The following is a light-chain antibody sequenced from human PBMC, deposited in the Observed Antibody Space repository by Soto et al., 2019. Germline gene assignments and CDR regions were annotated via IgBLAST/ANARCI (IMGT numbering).Light chain of an antibody. CDR3: QQYGSSRT. J-gene: IGKJ1*01. CDR1: QSVFSSL. V-gene: IGKV3-20*01. CDR2: GSA. Sequence: EIVMTQSPANLSVSPGERATLSCRASQSVFSSLAWYQKRPGQAPSLLIDGSATRAAGIPDRFSGSGSGTDFPLIISRLEHEDFAVYYCQQYGSSRTFGQGTKVDIK.